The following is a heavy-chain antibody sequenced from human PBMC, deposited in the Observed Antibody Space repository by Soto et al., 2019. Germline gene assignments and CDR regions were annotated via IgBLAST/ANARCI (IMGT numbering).Heavy chain of an antibody. V-gene: IGHV4-30-2*01. D-gene: IGHD3-22*01. J-gene: IGHJ4*02. CDR1: GGSISSGAYS. CDR2: ISYIGST. CDR3: ARINYSDTRGYYPYFDH. Sequence: PSETLSLTCAVSGGSISSGAYSWSWIRQPPGKGLEWIGYISYIGSTYYNPSLKSRVTISADRSRNQFSLKLSFVTAADTAVYYCARINYSDTRGYYPYFDHWGQGTPVTVSS.